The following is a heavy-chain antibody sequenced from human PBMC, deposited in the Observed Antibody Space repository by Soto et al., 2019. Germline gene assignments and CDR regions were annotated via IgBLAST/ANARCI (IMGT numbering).Heavy chain of an antibody. Sequence: PGGSLRLSCAASGFTFSSYEMNWVRQAPGQGLEWVSYISSSGSTIYYADSVKGRFTISRDNAKNSLYLQMNSLRAEDTAVYYCARQGLWFGELSPPYYYYGMDVWGQGTTVTVSS. D-gene: IGHD3-10*01. CDR2: ISSSGSTI. J-gene: IGHJ6*02. V-gene: IGHV3-48*03. CDR1: GFTFSSYE. CDR3: ARQGLWFGELSPPYYYYGMDV.